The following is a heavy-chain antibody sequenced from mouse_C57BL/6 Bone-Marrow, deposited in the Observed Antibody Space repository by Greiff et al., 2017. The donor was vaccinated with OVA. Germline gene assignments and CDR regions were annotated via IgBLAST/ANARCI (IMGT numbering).Heavy chain of an antibody. Sequence: QVQLKQSGAELVRPGASVTLSCKASGYTFTDYEMHWVKQTPVHGLEWIGAIDPETGGTAYNQKFKGKAILTADKSSSTAYMELRSLTSEDSAVYYCTRDGGLRYAMDYWGQGTSVTVSS. V-gene: IGHV1-15*01. CDR1: GYTFTDYE. J-gene: IGHJ4*01. D-gene: IGHD2-4*01. CDR2: IDPETGGT. CDR3: TRDGGLRYAMDY.